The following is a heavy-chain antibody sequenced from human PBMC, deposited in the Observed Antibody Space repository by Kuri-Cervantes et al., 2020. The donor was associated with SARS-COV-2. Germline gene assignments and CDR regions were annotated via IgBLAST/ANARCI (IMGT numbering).Heavy chain of an antibody. V-gene: IGHV4-34*01. CDR3: ARAYGFLRYIYYMDV. CDR1: GESFSGYY. CDR2: VNHRGST. D-gene: IGHD4-17*01. Sequence: SETLSLTCAFYGESFSGYYWNWIRQSPGEGLEWIGGVNHRGSTNYNPSLKSRVTISVDTSSKQFSLNLSSVTAADTAVYYCARAYGFLRYIYYMDVWGRGTTVTVSS. J-gene: IGHJ6*03.